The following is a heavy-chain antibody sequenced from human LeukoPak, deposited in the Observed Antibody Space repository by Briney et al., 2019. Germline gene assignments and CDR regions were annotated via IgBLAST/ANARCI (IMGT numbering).Heavy chain of an antibody. CDR3: ARDRLVSYYDSSGAYISP. J-gene: IGHJ5*02. CDR2: INPNSGGT. V-gene: IGHV1-2*06. CDR1: GYTFTGYY. D-gene: IGHD3-22*01. Sequence: GASVKVSCKASGYTFTGYYMHWVRQAPGQGLEWMGRINPNSGGTNYAQKFQGRVTMTRDTSISTAYMELSRLRSDDTAVYYCARDRLVSYYDSSGAYISPWGQGTLVTVSS.